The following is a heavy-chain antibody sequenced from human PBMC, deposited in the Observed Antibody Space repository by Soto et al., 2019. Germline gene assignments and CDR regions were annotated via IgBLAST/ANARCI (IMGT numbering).Heavy chain of an antibody. D-gene: IGHD3-10*01. Sequence: PGESLKISCKGSGYSFTSYWISWVRQMPGKGLEWMGIIYPGDSDTRYSSSFQGQVTISADKSISTAYLQWSSLKASDTAMYYCAGGGVRGVITRTRDYYGMDVWGQGTTVTVSS. CDR2: IYPGDSDT. CDR1: GYSFTSYW. V-gene: IGHV5-51*01. J-gene: IGHJ6*02. CDR3: AGGGVRGVITRTRDYYGMDV.